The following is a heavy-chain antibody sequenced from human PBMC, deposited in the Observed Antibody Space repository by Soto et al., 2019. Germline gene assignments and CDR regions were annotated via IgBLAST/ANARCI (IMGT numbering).Heavy chain of an antibody. CDR1: GFTFSTYA. V-gene: IGHV3-23*01. D-gene: IGHD4-17*01. CDR3: AKRDYGDYTEYYYYYGMDV. J-gene: IGHJ6*02. Sequence: PGGSLRLSCAASGFTFSTYAMSWVRQAPGKGLQWVSFISGSGGSTYYADSVKGRFTISRDNSKNTLYLQMNSLRAEDTAVYYCAKRDYGDYTEYYYYYGMDVWGQGTTVTVSS. CDR2: ISGSGGST.